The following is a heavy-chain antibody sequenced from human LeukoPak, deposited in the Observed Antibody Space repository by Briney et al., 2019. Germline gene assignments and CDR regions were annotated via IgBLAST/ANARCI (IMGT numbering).Heavy chain of an antibody. D-gene: IGHD3-22*01. CDR3: ASQVDYYDSSGPDY. CDR2: ISFDGSRR. J-gene: IGHJ4*02. CDR1: GFTFSDSG. Sequence: GGSLRLSCAASGFTFSDSGMHWVRQAPGKGLEWVAIISFDGSRRFYADSVRGRFTVSRDNSKNTLFLQMNSLRAEDTAVYYCASQVDYYDSSGPDYWGQGTLVTVSS. V-gene: IGHV3-30*03.